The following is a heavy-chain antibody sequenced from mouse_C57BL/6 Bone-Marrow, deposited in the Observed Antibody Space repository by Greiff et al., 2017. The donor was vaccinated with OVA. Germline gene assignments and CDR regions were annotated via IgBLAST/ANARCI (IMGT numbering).Heavy chain of an antibody. CDR3: TDHSSLGYAMGY. D-gene: IGHD3-3*01. Sequence: EVQLVESGGGLVQPGGSMKLSCVASGFTFSNYWMNWVRQSPEKGLEWVAQIRLKSDNYATHYAESVKGRFTISRDDSKSSVYLQMNNLRAEDTGIYYCTDHSSLGYAMGYWGQGTSVTVSS. J-gene: IGHJ4*01. CDR2: IRLKSDNYAT. V-gene: IGHV6-3*01. CDR1: GFTFSNYW.